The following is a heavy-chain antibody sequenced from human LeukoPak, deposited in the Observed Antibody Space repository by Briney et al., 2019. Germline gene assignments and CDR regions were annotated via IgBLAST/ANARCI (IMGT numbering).Heavy chain of an antibody. V-gene: IGHV4-59*12. Sequence: SETLSLTCTVSGGSISSYYWSWIRQPPGKGLEWIGYIYYSGSTNYNPSLKSRVTISVDRSKNQFSLKLSSVTAADTAVYYCARDPISPSIAARGAFDIWGQGTMVTVSS. CDR1: GGSISSYY. CDR2: IYYSGST. J-gene: IGHJ3*02. D-gene: IGHD6-6*01. CDR3: ARDPISPSIAARGAFDI.